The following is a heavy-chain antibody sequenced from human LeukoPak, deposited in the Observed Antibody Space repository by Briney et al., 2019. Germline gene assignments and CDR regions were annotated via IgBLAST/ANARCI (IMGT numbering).Heavy chain of an antibody. CDR2: INPNRGGT. CDR3: ARSKAGYDFWGGYYYFDY. V-gene: IGHV1-2*02. Sequence: ASVKVSCKASGYTFTGYYMHWVRQAPGQGLEWIGWINPNRGGTNYAQKFQGRVTMTRDTSISTASMELSRLRSGDTAVYYCARSKAGYDFWGGYYYFDYWGQGTLVTVSS. J-gene: IGHJ4*02. CDR1: GYTFTGYY. D-gene: IGHD3-3*01.